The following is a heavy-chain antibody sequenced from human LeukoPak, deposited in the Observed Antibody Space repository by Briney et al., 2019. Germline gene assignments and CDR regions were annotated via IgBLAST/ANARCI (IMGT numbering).Heavy chain of an antibody. D-gene: IGHD3-10*01. J-gene: IGHJ4*02. CDR2: ISYDGSNK. Sequence: GGSLRLSWAASGFTFSSYGMHWVRQAPGKGLEWVAVISYDGSNKYYADSVKGRFTISRDNSKNTLYLQMNSLRAEDTAVYYCAKETTMVLDYWGQGTLVTVSS. V-gene: IGHV3-30*18. CDR3: AKETTMVLDY. CDR1: GFTFSSYG.